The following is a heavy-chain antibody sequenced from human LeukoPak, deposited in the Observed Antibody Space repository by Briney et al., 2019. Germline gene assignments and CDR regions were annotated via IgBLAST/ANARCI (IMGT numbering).Heavy chain of an antibody. J-gene: IGHJ4*02. CDR1: GFTFSSYA. CDR2: ISGSGGST. Sequence: GGSLRLSCAASGFTFSSYAMHWVRQAPGKGLEWVSAISGSGGSTYYADSVKGRFTISRDNSKNTLYLHMNSLRAEDTAVYYCANSPDGAFDYWGQGTLVTVPS. V-gene: IGHV3-23*01. CDR3: ANSPDGAFDY.